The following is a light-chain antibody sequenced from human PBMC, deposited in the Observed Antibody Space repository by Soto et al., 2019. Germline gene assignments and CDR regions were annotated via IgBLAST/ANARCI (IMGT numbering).Light chain of an antibody. Sequence: QSVLTQPASVSGSPGQSITISCTGTSSDVGSYNLVSWYQQHPGKAPKLMIYEGTKRPSGVSNRFSGSKSGNTASLTTSGLQAEDEAVYYCCSFAGSSTPYVFGTGTKVTVL. CDR1: SSDVGSYNL. J-gene: IGLJ1*01. CDR2: EGT. CDR3: CSFAGSSTPYV. V-gene: IGLV2-23*01.